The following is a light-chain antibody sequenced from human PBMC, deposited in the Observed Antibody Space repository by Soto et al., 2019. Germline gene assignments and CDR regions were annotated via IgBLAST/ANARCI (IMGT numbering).Light chain of an antibody. CDR1: QTVGNNY. CDR2: GAS. J-gene: IGKJ1*01. Sequence: EIVLTQSPGTLSLSPGERATLSCRASQTVGNNYLDWYQQKPGQAPRLLIYGASSRATVIPDRFSGSGSGTDFTITISRLEPEDFAVYYCRQSAISPLTFGQGTKVEIK. V-gene: IGKV3-20*01. CDR3: RQSAISPLT.